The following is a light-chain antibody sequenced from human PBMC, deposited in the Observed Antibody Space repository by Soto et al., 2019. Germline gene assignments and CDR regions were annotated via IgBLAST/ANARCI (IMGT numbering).Light chain of an antibody. V-gene: IGKV3D-15*01. Sequence: EIVMTQSPAPLSVSPGERATLSCRASQSVSSNLAWYQHKPGQAPRLIIYGASTRANGIPARFSGSGSATEFILTISSLQSEDFAVYYCQHYYDWPPYTFGQGTKVEI. CDR2: GAS. CDR1: QSVSSN. J-gene: IGKJ2*01. CDR3: QHYYDWPPYT.